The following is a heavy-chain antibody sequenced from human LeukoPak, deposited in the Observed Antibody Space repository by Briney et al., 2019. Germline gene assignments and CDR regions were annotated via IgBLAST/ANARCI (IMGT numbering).Heavy chain of an antibody. CDR2: ISSSSSYI. CDR3: ARPMVTTVTTFGY. J-gene: IGHJ4*02. D-gene: IGHD4-17*01. Sequence: GGSLRLSCAASAFTFSIYSINWVRQAPGKRLEWVSSISSSSSYIYYADSVKGRFTISRDNAKNSLYLQMNSLRAEDTAVYYCARPMVTTVTTFGYWGQGTLVTVSS. V-gene: IGHV3-21*01. CDR1: AFTFSIYS.